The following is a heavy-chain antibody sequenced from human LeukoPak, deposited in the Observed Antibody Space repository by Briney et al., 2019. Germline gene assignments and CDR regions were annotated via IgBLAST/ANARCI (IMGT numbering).Heavy chain of an antibody. V-gene: IGHV1-18*01. Sequence: EASVKVSCKASGHTFTSYGINWVRQAPGQGLEWMGWISTYNGDTNYAQKLQGRVTMTTDTSTSTAYMELRSLRSDDTAVYYCARGSSYGFSMGYWGQGTLVTVSS. CDR1: GHTFTSYG. CDR3: ARGSSYGFSMGY. J-gene: IGHJ4*02. CDR2: ISTYNGDT. D-gene: IGHD3-16*01.